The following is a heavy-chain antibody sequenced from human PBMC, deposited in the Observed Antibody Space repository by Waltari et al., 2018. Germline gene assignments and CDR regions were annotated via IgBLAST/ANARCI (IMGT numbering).Heavy chain of an antibody. CDR2: IYYSGST. V-gene: IGHV4-39*07. D-gene: IGHD3-3*01. CDR3: ARDQIFGVVIP. Sequence: QLQLQESGPGLVKPSETLSLTCTVSGGSISSSSYSWGWIRQPPGKGLEWIGSIYYSGSTYYNPSLKSRVTISVDTSKNQFSLKLSSVTAADTAVYYCARDQIFGVVIPWGQGTLVTVSS. CDR1: GGSISSSSYS. J-gene: IGHJ5*02.